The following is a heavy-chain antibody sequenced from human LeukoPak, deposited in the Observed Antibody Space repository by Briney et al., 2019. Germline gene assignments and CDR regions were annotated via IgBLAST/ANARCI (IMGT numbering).Heavy chain of an antibody. CDR2: IKDNIDGGTT. J-gene: IGHJ4*02. V-gene: IGHV3-15*01. CDR3: TTGKSWGYTFDS. D-gene: IGHD5-12*01. Sequence: GGSLRLSLAASGFTLVTAWMSWARQAPGKWLEWGDRIKDNIDGGTTNYAAPVKGRVTISRDDSKNTLYLQMSSLKAEDTAVYYCTTGKSWGYTFDSWGQGTLVTVSS. CDR1: GFTLVTAW.